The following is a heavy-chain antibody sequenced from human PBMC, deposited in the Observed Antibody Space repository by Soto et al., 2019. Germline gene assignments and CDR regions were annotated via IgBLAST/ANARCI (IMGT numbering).Heavy chain of an antibody. Sequence: GGSLRLSCAASGFTFNNYAMSWVRQAPGKGLEWVSAISAGGGSAYYGDSVQGRFTVSRDNSRNILYLDMNSLKVEDTAVYYCTTDEEYSTGWSPADSWGQGALVTVSS. J-gene: IGHJ4*02. D-gene: IGHD6-19*01. CDR3: TTDEEYSTGWSPADS. V-gene: IGHV3-23*01. CDR2: ISAGGGSA. CDR1: GFTFNNYA.